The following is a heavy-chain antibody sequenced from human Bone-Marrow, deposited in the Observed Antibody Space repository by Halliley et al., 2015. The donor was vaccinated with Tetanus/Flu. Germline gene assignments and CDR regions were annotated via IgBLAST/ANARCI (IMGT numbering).Heavy chain of an antibody. CDR1: GGSVSRRNYY. J-gene: IGHJ5*02. Sequence: TLSLTCTVSGGSVSRRNYYWSWIRQPPGKGLEWIGYIYYRGTTNYNPSLKSRVTISLDTSKNQFSLKLSSVTAADTATYYCSGYYGTSGDIPNWFDPWGQGTLVTVSS. CDR3: SGYYGTSGDIPNWFDP. D-gene: IGHD3-22*01. V-gene: IGHV4-61*01. CDR2: IYYRGTT.